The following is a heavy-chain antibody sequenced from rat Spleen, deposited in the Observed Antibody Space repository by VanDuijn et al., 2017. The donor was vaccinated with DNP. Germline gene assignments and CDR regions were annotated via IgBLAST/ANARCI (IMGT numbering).Heavy chain of an antibody. CDR2: MQRGGGT. J-gene: IGHJ2*01. D-gene: IGHD1-1*01. CDR3: ARSTTVMSVDF. V-gene: IGHV2-27*01. CDR1: GFSLTSYH. Sequence: QVQLKESGPGLVQPSQTLSLTCTVSGFSLTSYHVHWVRQPPGKGLEWMGRMQRGGGTAYNSAPKIRLSISRDTSKSQVFIKMNSVQTEDTAMYFCARSTTVMSVDFWGQGGMVTVSS.